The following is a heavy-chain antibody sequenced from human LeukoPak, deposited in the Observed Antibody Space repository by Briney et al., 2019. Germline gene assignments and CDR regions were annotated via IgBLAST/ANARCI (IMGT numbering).Heavy chain of an antibody. D-gene: IGHD3-10*01. J-gene: IGHJ4*02. Sequence: PSETLFLTCTVSGGSISSSSYYWGWIRQPPGKGLEWIGSIYYSGSTYYNPSLKSRVTISVDTSKNQFSLKLSSVTAADTAVYYCAREQYYGSGSYYYWGQGTLVTVSS. CDR3: AREQYYGSGSYYY. CDR2: IYYSGST. CDR1: GGSISSSSYY. V-gene: IGHV4-39*07.